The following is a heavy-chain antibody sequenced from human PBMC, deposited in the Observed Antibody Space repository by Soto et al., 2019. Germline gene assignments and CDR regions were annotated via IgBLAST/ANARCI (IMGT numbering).Heavy chain of an antibody. D-gene: IGHD5-12*01. CDR2: IYYSGST. CDR1: GGSISSYY. V-gene: IGHV4-59*08. CDR3: SRHSVEWLGTYLYFDL. J-gene: IGHJ2*01. Sequence: QVQLQESGPGLVKPSETLSLTCTVSGGSISSYYWSWIRKPPGQGLEWIGYIYYSGSTNYNPTLQCRVTISVDTANTPFSQMLRSVTAADTAVYDLSRHSVEWLGTYLYFDLWGRGTMVTVSS.